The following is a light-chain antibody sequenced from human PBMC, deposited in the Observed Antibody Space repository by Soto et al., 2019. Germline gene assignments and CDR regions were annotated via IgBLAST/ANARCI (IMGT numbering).Light chain of an antibody. CDR3: QQYSSLPHT. CDR2: GIS. J-gene: IGKJ2*01. V-gene: IGKV3-20*01. Sequence: IVFNQSPATLSFSPGSRATLSCRASQSVTNRYFAWYQQRPGQAPRLLIYGISNRATGIPDRFSGSGSGTDFTLTISRLEPEDFVVYYCQQYSSLPHTFGQGTKVDIK. CDR1: QSVTNRY.